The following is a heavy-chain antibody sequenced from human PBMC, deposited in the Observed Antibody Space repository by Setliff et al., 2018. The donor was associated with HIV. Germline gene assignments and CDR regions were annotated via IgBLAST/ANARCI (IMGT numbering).Heavy chain of an antibody. J-gene: IGHJ3*01. CDR3: ARFSSTGWRRAFDV. CDR1: GGAFNDFY. V-gene: IGHV4-34*01. D-gene: IGHD6-19*01. Sequence: SETLSLTCAVYGGAFNDFYWGWIRQPPGKGLEWIGEIDHSGSTNNNPSLKSRLTISVDTSKKQFSLRLTSLTAADTAVYFCARFSSTGWRRAFDVWAKGQRSPSPQ. CDR2: IDHSGST.